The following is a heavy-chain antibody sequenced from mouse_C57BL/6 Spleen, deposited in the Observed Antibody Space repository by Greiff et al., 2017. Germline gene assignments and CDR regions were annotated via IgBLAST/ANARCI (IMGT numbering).Heavy chain of an antibody. CDR3: AREGLRDYAMDY. CDR2: INPGSGGT. CDR1: GYAFTNYL. J-gene: IGHJ4*01. V-gene: IGHV1-54*01. D-gene: IGHD2-4*01. Sequence: QVQLQQSGAELVRPGTSVKVSCKASGYAFTNYLIEWVKQRPGQGLEWIGVINPGSGGTNYNEKFKDKATLTADKSSSTAYMQLSSLTSEDSAVYFCAREGLRDYAMDYWGQGTSVTVSS.